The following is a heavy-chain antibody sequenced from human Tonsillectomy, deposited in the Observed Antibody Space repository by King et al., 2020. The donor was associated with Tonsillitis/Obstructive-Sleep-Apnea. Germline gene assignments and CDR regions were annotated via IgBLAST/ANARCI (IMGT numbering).Heavy chain of an antibody. J-gene: IGHJ4*02. CDR3: ATVDY. CDR2: ISYDGSNK. Sequence: VQLVESGGGVVKPGGSLRLSCAASGFTFSSYGMHWVRQAPGKGLEWVAYISYDGSNKYYADSVKGRFTISRDNAKNSLYLQMNSLRAEDTAVYYCATVDYWGQGTLVTVSS. CDR1: GFTFSSYG. V-gene: IGHV3-30*03.